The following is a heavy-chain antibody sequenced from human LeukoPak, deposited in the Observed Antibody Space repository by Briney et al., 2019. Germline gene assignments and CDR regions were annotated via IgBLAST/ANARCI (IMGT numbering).Heavy chain of an antibody. CDR3: ARSYGSGTYYKRDAFDI. CDR2: IWYDGTNI. J-gene: IGHJ3*02. V-gene: IGHV3-33*03. Sequence: GGSLRLSCAASGFTFSSYGMHWVRQAPGKGLEWVAVIWYDGTNIYYEDSVKGRFTVSRDNSKDTLYLQMNSLRDDDTAVYYCARSYGSGTYYKRDAFDIWGQGTMVTVSS. CDR1: GFTFSSYG. D-gene: IGHD3-10*01.